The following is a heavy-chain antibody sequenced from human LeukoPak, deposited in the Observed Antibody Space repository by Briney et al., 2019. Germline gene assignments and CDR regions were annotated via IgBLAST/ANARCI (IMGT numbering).Heavy chain of an antibody. V-gene: IGHV1-2*02. J-gene: IGHJ3*02. CDR3: ARGWLQPPVYDI. Sequence: GASVTVSCKASGYTFTCYYMHWVRQAPGQGLEWRGWINPNSGGTNYAQKFQGRVTMTRDTSISTAHMELSRLRSDDTAVYYCARGWLQPPVYDIWGQGTMVTVSS. CDR2: INPNSGGT. CDR1: GYTFTCYY. D-gene: IGHD5-24*01.